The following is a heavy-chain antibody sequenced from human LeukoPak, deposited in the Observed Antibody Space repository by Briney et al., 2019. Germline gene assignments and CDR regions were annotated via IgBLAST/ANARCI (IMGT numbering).Heavy chain of an antibody. CDR1: GYTFTGYY. CDR3: ARDIAIAARPGGLYYYYYYMDV. V-gene: IGHV1-2*02. CDR2: INPNSGGT. Sequence: ASVKVSCKASGYTFTGYYMHWVRQAPGQGLEWMGWINPNSGGTNYAQKFQGRVTMTRDTSISTAYMELSRLRSDDTAVYYCARDIAIAARPGGLYYYYYYMDVWGKGTTVTVSS. D-gene: IGHD6-6*01. J-gene: IGHJ6*03.